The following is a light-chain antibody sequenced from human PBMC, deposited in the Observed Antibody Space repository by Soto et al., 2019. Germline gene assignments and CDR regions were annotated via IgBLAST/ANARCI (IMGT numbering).Light chain of an antibody. CDR2: DAS. CDR1: QSVRTY. Sequence: EIVMTQSPATLSLSPGERATLSCRASQSVRTYLAWYQQKPGQAPRLLLFDASHRATGIPARFSGSGSGTDFTLTISNLEPEDFAVYYCQQRSAWPLTFGGGTEVEIK. J-gene: IGKJ4*01. V-gene: IGKV3-11*01. CDR3: QQRSAWPLT.